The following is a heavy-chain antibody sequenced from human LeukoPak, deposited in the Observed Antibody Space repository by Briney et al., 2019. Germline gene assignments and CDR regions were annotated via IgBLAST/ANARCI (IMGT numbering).Heavy chain of an antibody. Sequence: GRFTISRDNSKNMLYLQMNSLRPEDTAVYYCAKDPARNDWFPEDWGQGTLVTVSS. J-gene: IGHJ4*02. CDR3: AKDPARNDWFPED. D-gene: IGHD3-9*01. V-gene: IGHV3-30*02.